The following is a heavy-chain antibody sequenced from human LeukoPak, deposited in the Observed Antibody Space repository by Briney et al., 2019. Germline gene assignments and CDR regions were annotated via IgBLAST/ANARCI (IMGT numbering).Heavy chain of an antibody. D-gene: IGHD3-22*01. CDR3: ARFVVVEGNWYFDL. V-gene: IGHV3-30*03. J-gene: IGHJ2*01. Sequence: PGGSLRLSCAASGFTFSSYGMHWVRQAPGKGLEWVAVISYDGSNKYYADSVKGRFTISRDNSKNTLYLQMNSLRAEDTAVYYCARFVVVEGNWYFDLWGRGTLVTVSS. CDR2: ISYDGSNK. CDR1: GFTFSSYG.